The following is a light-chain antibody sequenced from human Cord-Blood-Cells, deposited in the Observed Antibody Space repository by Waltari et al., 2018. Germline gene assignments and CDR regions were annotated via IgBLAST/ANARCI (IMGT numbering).Light chain of an antibody. CDR3: CSYAGSSNWV. V-gene: IGLV2-23*01. CDR1: RSDVGSYNL. Sequence: QSALTQPASVSGSPGQSITISCTGTRSDVGSYNLFSWYQQHPGKAPKLMIYEGSKRPSGVSNRFSGSKSGNTASLTISGLQAEDEADYYCCSYAGSSNWVFGGGTKLTVL. CDR2: EGS. J-gene: IGLJ3*02.